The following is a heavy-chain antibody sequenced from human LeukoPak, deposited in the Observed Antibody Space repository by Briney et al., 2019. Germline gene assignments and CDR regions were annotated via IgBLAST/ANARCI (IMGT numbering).Heavy chain of an antibody. Sequence: QPGGSLRLSCAASGFTFSSYAMSWVRQAPGKGLEWVSTISNSGGTTYYADSVKGRFTISRDDSENTLYLQMNSLRAEDTAVHYCAKATGYLLWGQGTLVTVSS. CDR2: ISNSGGTT. J-gene: IGHJ4*02. V-gene: IGHV3-23*01. D-gene: IGHD1-14*01. CDR1: GFTFSSYA. CDR3: AKATGYLL.